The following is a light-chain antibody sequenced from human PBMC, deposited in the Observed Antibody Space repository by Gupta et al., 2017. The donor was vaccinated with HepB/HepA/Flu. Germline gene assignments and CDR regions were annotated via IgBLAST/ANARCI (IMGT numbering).Light chain of an antibody. V-gene: IGLV2-14*01. CDR3: SAHASVDF. J-gene: IGLJ1*01. CDR2: EVT. CDR1: SNDIGRHSY. Sequence: HSALTQPASVSGSPGQSITISCTGSSNDIGRHSYVSWYQQYPGGAPKLILSEVTNRPSGVSDRCSGSKSGNTASLTISARQPEDEADYYCSAHASVDFFGTGTHVTVL.